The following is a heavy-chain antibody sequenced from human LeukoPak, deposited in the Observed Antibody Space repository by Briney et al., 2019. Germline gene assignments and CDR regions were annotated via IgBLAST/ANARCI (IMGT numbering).Heavy chain of an antibody. J-gene: IGHJ6*03. Sequence: SETLSLTCTVSGGSISSYYWSWIRQPAGKGLEWIGRIYTSGSTNYNPSLKSRVTMSVDTSKNQFSLKLSSVTAADTAVYYCARLFDSGYCSSTSCPQGRAAYYYMDVWGRGTTVTVSS. V-gene: IGHV4-4*07. D-gene: IGHD2-2*03. CDR1: GGSISSYY. CDR2: IYTSGST. CDR3: ARLFDSGYCSSTSCPQGRAAYYYMDV.